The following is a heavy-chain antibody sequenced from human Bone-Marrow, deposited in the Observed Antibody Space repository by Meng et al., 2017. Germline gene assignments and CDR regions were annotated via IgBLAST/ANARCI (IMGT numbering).Heavy chain of an antibody. J-gene: IGHJ4*02. CDR1: GYTFTGYY. CDR3: ARAVLTKLNFDY. CDR2: INPNSGGT. Sequence: GQRGKSGATVKNPGASVKVSCKASGYTFTGYYMHWVRQAPGQGLEWMGRINPNSGGTNYAQKFQGRVTMTRDTSISTAYMELSRLRSDDTAVYYCARAVLTKLNFDYWGQGTLVTVSS. V-gene: IGHV1-2*06. D-gene: IGHD3-9*01.